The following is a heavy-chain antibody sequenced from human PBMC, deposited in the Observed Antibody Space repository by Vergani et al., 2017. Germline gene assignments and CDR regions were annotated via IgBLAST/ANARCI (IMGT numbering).Heavy chain of an antibody. CDR2: ISGSGGST. CDR1: GFTFSSYA. J-gene: IGHJ6*02. V-gene: IGHV3-23*01. D-gene: IGHD4-17*01. Sequence: EVQLLESGGGLVQPGGSLRLSCAASGFTFSSYAMSWVRQAPGKGLEWVSAISGSGGSTYYADSVKGRFTISRDNSKNTLYLQMNSLRAEDTAVYYCAYPYGDYDSDYYYYGMDVWGQGTTVTVSS. CDR3: AYPYGDYDSDYYYYGMDV.